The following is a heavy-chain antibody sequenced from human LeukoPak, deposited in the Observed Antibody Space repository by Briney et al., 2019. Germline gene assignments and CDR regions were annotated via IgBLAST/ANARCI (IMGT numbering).Heavy chain of an antibody. CDR3: ARDILGSSGFDC. D-gene: IGHD3-9*01. J-gene: IGHJ4*02. CDR2: ISSSSSYI. V-gene: IGHV3-21*01. Sequence: PGGSLRLSCAASGFTFSSYSMNWVRQAPGKGLEWVSSISSSSSYIYYADSVKGRFTISRDNAKNSLYLQMNSLRAEDTAVYYCARDILGSSGFDCWGQGTLVTVSS. CDR1: GFTFSSYS.